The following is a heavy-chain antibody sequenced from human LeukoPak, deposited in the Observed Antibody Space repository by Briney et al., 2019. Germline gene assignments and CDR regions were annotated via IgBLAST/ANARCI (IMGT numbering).Heavy chain of an antibody. CDR3: GSGYSYGYSYYYYGMDV. Sequence: SQTLSLTCTVSGGSISSGSYYWSWIRQPAGKGLEWIGRIYTSGSTNYNPPLKSRVTISVDTSKNQFSLKLSSVTAADTAVYYCGSGYSYGYSYYYYGMDVWGQGTTVTVSS. D-gene: IGHD5-18*01. CDR2: IYTSGST. V-gene: IGHV4-61*02. J-gene: IGHJ6*02. CDR1: GGSISSGSYY.